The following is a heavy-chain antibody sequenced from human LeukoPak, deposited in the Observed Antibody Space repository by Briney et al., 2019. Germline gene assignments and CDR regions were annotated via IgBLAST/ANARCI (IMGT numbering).Heavy chain of an antibody. CDR1: GFTFSSYG. J-gene: IGHJ4*02. Sequence: GGSLRLSCAASGFTFSSYGMHWVRQAPGKGLEWVSVIWVDGSNPYYADSVKGRFTISRDNSKNTLYLEMNSLRDEDTAVFYCAREESGDSYALLYWGQGALVTVSS. CDR3: AREESGDSYALLY. V-gene: IGHV3-33*01. D-gene: IGHD5-18*01. CDR2: IWVDGSNP.